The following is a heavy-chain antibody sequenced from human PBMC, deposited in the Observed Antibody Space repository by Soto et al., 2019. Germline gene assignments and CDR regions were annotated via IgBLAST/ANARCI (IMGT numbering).Heavy chain of an antibody. CDR1: GGSFSGYY. J-gene: IGHJ2*01. V-gene: IGHV4-34*01. Sequence: QVQLQQWGAGLLKPSETLSLTCAVYGGSFSGYYWSWIRQPPGKGLEWTGEINHSGSTNYNPSLKSRVTISVDTSKNQFSLKLSSVTAADTAVYYCARNGRTPDWYFDLWGRGTLVTVSS. CDR3: ARNGRTPDWYFDL. D-gene: IGHD1-7*01. CDR2: INHSGST.